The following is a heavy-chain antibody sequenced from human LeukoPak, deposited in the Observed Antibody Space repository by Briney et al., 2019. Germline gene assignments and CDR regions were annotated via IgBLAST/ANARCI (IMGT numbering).Heavy chain of an antibody. V-gene: IGHV3-30*18. CDR1: GFTFSSYG. J-gene: IGHJ4*02. CDR2: ISNDGSDK. Sequence: PGRSLRLSCGASGFTFSSYGMHWVRQAPGKGLEWVAVISNDGSDKYYADSVKGRFTISRDNSKNTLDLQMNSLRVEDTAVYYCAKDRDIVVVPEALGYWGPGTLVTVSS. D-gene: IGHD2-2*01. CDR3: AKDRDIVVVPEALGY.